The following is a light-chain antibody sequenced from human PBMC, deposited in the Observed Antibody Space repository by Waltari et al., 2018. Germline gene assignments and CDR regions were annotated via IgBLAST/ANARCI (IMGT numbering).Light chain of an antibody. V-gene: IGLV2-23*01. J-gene: IGLJ2*01. CDR3: CSYAGSSTHVV. Sequence: QSALTQPASVSGSPGQSITISGTGTSSDVGRYNLFSRYQQHPGNAPKLMIYEGSKRPSGVSNRFSGSKSGNTASLTISGLQAEDEADYYCCSYAGSSTHVVFGGGTKLTVL. CDR2: EGS. CDR1: SSDVGRYNL.